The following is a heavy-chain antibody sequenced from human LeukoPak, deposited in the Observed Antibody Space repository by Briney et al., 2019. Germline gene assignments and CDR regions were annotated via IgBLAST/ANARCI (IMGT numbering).Heavy chain of an antibody. J-gene: IGHJ3*02. Sequence: GGSLRLSSAASGFTFSSYEMNWVRQAPGKGLEWVSYISSSGSTIYYADSVKGRFTISRHNAKNSLYLQMNSLRAEDTAVYYCARVPAGVIGMKDAFDIWGQGTMVTVSS. CDR2: ISSSGSTI. CDR3: ARVPAGVIGMKDAFDI. D-gene: IGHD3-16*02. CDR1: GFTFSSYE. V-gene: IGHV3-48*03.